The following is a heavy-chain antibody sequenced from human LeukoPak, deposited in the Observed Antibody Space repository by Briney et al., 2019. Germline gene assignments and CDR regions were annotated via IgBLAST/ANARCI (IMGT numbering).Heavy chain of an antibody. CDR1: GFTFSSYS. Sequence: GGSLRLSCAASGFTFSSYSMNWVRQAPGKGLEWVSSISSSSSYIYYADSVKGRFTISRDNAKNSLYLQMNSLRAKDTAVYYCARLGGDAFDIWGQGTMVTVSS. V-gene: IGHV3-21*01. CDR2: ISSSSSYI. CDR3: ARLGGDAFDI. D-gene: IGHD3-10*01. J-gene: IGHJ3*02.